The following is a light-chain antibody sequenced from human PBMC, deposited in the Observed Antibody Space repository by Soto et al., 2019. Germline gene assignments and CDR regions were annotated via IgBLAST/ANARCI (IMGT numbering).Light chain of an antibody. J-gene: IGKJ4*01. CDR3: QQRSNWPLT. V-gene: IGKV3-11*01. CDR2: DAS. Sequence: EIVLTQSPATLSLSPGERATLSCSASQSVSSYLAWYQQKPGQAPRLLIYDASNRATGIPARFSGSGSGTDFTLTVSTLEPEDCAVYYCQQRSNWPLTLGGGTKLEIK. CDR1: QSVSSY.